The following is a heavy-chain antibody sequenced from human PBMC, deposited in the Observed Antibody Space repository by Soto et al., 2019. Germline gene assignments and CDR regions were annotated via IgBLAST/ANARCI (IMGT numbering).Heavy chain of an antibody. CDR2: ISSSSSYI. CDR1: GFTFSSYS. CDR3: AREYYGSSGYSGGMDV. D-gene: IGHD3-22*01. Sequence: GSLRLSCAASGFTFSSYSMNWVRQAPGKGLEWVSSISSSSSYIYYADSVKGRFTISRDNAKNSLYLQMNSLRAEDTAVYYCAREYYGSSGYSGGMDVWGQGTTVTVSS. V-gene: IGHV3-21*01. J-gene: IGHJ6*02.